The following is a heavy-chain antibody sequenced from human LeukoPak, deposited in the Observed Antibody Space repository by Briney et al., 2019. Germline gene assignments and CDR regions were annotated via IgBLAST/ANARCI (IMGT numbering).Heavy chain of an antibody. CDR3: AKEQTSSGFFGY. CDR2: ISGSGTRT. J-gene: IGHJ4*02. D-gene: IGHD2-2*01. Sequence: GGSLRLSCAASGFTFTNYAMSWVRQAPGKGLEWVSAISGSGTRTYYADSVKGRFTISRDKSKSTLYLQMNSLRAEDRAVYYCAKEQTSSGFFGYWGQGTLVTVSS. V-gene: IGHV3-23*01. CDR1: GFTFTNYA.